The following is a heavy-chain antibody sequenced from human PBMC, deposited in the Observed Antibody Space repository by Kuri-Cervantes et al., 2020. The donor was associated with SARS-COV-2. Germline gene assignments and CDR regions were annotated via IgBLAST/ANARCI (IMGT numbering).Heavy chain of an antibody. CDR3: ARDSATGTRWGDLNGMDV. Sequence: ASVKVSCKASGYTFTGYYMHWVRQAPGQGLEWMGWINPNSGGTNYAQKFQGWVTMTRDTSTSTVYMELSRLRSDDTAVYYCARDSATGTRWGDLNGMDVWGQGTTVTVSS. CDR2: INPNSGGT. V-gene: IGHV1-2*04. CDR1: GYTFTGYY. J-gene: IGHJ6*02. D-gene: IGHD1-7*01.